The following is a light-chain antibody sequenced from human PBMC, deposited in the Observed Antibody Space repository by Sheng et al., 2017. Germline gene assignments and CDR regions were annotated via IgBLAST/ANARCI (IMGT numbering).Light chain of an antibody. CDR2: GAS. Sequence: EIVMTQSPATLSVSPGERATLSCRASQSVNSNLAWYQQKPGQAPRLLIYGASTRATGIPARFRGSGSGTEFTLTISSLQSEDFAVYYCQQYGSSPLTFGGGTKVEIK. V-gene: IGKV3-15*01. CDR1: QSVNSN. J-gene: IGKJ4*01. CDR3: QQYGSSPLT.